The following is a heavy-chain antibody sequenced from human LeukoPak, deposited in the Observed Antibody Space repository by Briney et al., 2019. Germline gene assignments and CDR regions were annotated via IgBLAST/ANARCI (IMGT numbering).Heavy chain of an antibody. J-gene: IGHJ4*02. CDR3: ALRVGATRDY. CDR2: VYHSGST. Sequence: PSGTLSLTCAVSGGSISSSDWWSWVRQPPGKGLEWIGEVYHSGSTKHNPSLMSRVTMSVDKSKNQFSLRLSSVTAADTAVYYCALRVGATRDYWGQGTLVTASS. CDR1: GGSISSSDW. V-gene: IGHV4-4*02. D-gene: IGHD1-26*01.